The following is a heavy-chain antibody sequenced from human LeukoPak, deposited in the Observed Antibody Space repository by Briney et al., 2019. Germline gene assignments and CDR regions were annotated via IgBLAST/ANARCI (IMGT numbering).Heavy chain of an antibody. CDR3: ARFAAGWNEYYFDY. CDR1: GGSISSSSYY. V-gene: IGHV4-39*01. CDR2: IYYSGST. D-gene: IGHD1-1*01. Sequence: SETLSLTCTVSGGSISSSSYYWGWIRQPPGKGLEWIGSIYYSGSTYYNPSLKSRVTIPVDTSKNQFSLKLSSVTAADTAVYYCARFAAGWNEYYFDYWGQGTLVTVSS. J-gene: IGHJ4*02.